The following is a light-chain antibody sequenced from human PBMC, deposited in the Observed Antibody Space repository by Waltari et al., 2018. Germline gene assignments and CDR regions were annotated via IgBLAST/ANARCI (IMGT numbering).Light chain of an antibody. Sequence: EIFFTQPPGILYLSPGERPTLPCRANHSVSRSLAWYQKRPGHAPRHLIYGASMRATGIPDSLSGGVSGTDFSLTISRLEPEDFAVYYCQHYVRLPATFGQGTKLEIK. CDR3: QHYVRLPAT. J-gene: IGKJ1*01. CDR1: HSVSRS. CDR2: GAS. V-gene: IGKV3-20*01.